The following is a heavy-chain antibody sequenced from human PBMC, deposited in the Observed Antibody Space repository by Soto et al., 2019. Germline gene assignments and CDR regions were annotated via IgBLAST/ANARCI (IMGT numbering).Heavy chain of an antibody. CDR2: TSAYNGDT. CDR1: GYTFTNYA. J-gene: IGHJ4*02. CDR3: ATDLAAAGPVNC. D-gene: IGHD6-13*01. Sequence: QVQLVQSGAEVKKPGASVKVSCKASGYTFTNYAFSWVRQAPGQGLEWMGWTSAYNGDTNYPQKLQGRVTMTTDISTSTAYMELRSLRSDGTAVYYCATDLAAAGPVNCWGQGTLVTVSS. V-gene: IGHV1-18*01.